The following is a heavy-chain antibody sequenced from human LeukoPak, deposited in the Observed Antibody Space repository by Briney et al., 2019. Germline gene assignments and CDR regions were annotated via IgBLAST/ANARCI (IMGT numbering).Heavy chain of an antibody. CDR2: LNQDGREK. J-gene: IGHJ5*02. CDR1: GFTFSRYW. CDR3: ASDLGTTGYDLLDP. Sequence: PGGSLRRSGAASGFTFSRYWMTWVRQGPGKGLEWLANLNQDGREKYYMDSVTGRFTISRDNAKNSVFLQMNSLGAADTAVYYCASDLGTTGYDLLDPWGQGTLVTVSS. D-gene: IGHD5-12*01. V-gene: IGHV3-7*01.